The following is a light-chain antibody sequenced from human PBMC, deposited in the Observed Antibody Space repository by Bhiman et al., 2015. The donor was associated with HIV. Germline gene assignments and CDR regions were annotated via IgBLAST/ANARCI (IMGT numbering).Light chain of an antibody. V-gene: IGLV3-1*01. CDR3: QAWDSSTGV. Sequence: YELTQPPSVSVYPGQTASITCSGDKLGEQYVCWYQQKPGQSPVLVMYQDSKRPSGIPERISGSNSGDTATLTISGAQAMDEADYYCQAWDSSTGVFGPGTRVTVL. J-gene: IGLJ1*01. CDR2: QDS. CDR1: KLGEQY.